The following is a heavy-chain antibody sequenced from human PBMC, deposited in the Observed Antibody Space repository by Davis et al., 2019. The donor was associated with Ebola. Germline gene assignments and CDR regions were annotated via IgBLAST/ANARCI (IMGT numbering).Heavy chain of an antibody. V-gene: IGHV3-23*01. CDR3: AKEELKVFDY. CDR1: GFTFITYG. D-gene: IGHD3-10*01. Sequence: PGGSLRLSCAASGFTFITYGLSGVRQAPGKGLEWVSAITGTRGSTHYADSVKGRFTISRDNSKNTLILQMNSLRAEDTAIYYCAKEELKVFDYWGQGTLVTVSS. CDR2: ITGTRGST. J-gene: IGHJ4*02.